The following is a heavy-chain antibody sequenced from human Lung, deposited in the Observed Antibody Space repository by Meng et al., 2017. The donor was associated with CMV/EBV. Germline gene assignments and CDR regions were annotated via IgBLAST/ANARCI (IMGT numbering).Heavy chain of an antibody. CDR1: GYTFGIFG. Sequence: QVQLVQSGAELQKPGASVKFSCKASGYTFGIFGITWVRQAPGQGLEWVGWISAENGNTNYAQKFQGRVTLTTDTSTKTAYIDLRGLRSDDSAVYYCARAGAAVTTHFDFWGRGTLVTVSS. CDR3: ARAGAAVTTHFDF. D-gene: IGHD4-17*01. CDR2: ISAENGNT. J-gene: IGHJ4*02. V-gene: IGHV1-18*01.